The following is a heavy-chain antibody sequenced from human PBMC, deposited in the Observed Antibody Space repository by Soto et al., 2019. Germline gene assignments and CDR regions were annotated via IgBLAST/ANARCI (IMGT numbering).Heavy chain of an antibody. D-gene: IGHD2-21*01. CDR1: GFTFREYG. J-gene: IGHJ4*02. Sequence: PGGSLRLSCAASGFTFREYGLHWVRQAAGKGLEWVAGIWYDGSIKTYEESVKGRFSISRDNAKNMLYLEMNSLRAEDTAVYYCARADCGGQCPCDYWGEGTPVTVSS. CDR2: IWYDGSIK. V-gene: IGHV3-33*01. CDR3: ARADCGGQCPCDY.